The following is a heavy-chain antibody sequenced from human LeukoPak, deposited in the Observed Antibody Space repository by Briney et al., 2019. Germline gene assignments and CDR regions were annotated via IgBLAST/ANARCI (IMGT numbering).Heavy chain of an antibody. Sequence: GASVKVSCKASGYTFTGYYMHWVRQAPGQGPEWMGRINPNSGGTNYAQKFQGRVTMTRDTSIGTAYMELSRLRSDDTAVYYCARDILAVAGDYWGQGTLVTVSS. CDR3: ARDILAVAGDY. D-gene: IGHD6-19*01. CDR1: GYTFTGYY. CDR2: INPNSGGT. J-gene: IGHJ4*02. V-gene: IGHV1-2*06.